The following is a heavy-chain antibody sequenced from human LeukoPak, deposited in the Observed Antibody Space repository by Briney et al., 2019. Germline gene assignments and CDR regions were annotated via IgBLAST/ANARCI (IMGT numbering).Heavy chain of an antibody. CDR2: INDYTGNT. Sequence: GSLRLSCAASGFIFDDYAMTWVRQAPGQGLEWIGEINDYTGNTNYNPSLNSRVSISLEKSKNQFSLELRSVTAADTAVYYCARGRIAKIVVVHSFHYGMDVWGQGTTVTVSS. J-gene: IGHJ6*02. CDR1: GFIFDDYA. D-gene: IGHD3-22*01. V-gene: IGHV4-34*01. CDR3: ARGRIAKIVVVHSFHYGMDV.